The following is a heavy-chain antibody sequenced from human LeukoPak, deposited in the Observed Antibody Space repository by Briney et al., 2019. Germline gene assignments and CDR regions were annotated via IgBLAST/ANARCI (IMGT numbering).Heavy chain of an antibody. J-gene: IGHJ3*02. CDR2: IYYSGST. CDR3: ARGKGYYGDAFDI. CDR1: GGSISSYY. Sequence: PSETLSLTCTVSGGSISSYYWSWIRQPPGQGLEWIGYIYYSGSTNYNPSLKSRVTISVDTSKNQFSLKLSSVTAADTAVYYCARGKGYYGDAFDIWGQGTMVTVSS. V-gene: IGHV4-59*12. D-gene: IGHD3-22*01.